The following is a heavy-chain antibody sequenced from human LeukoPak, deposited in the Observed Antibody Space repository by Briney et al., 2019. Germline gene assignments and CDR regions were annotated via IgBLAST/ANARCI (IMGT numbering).Heavy chain of an antibody. CDR1: GGTFSSYA. D-gene: IGHD5-18*01. CDR3: ARDLGYSYGPNWGPLDY. J-gene: IGHJ4*02. Sequence: ASVTVSCKASGGTFSSYAISWVRQAPGQGLEWMGGIIPIFGTANYAQKFQGRVTITTDESTSTAYMELSSLRSEDTAVYYCARDLGYSYGPNWGPLDYWGQGTLVTVSS. V-gene: IGHV1-69*05. CDR2: IIPIFGTA.